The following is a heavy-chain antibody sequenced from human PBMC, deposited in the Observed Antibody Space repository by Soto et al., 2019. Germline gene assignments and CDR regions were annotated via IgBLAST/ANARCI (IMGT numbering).Heavy chain of an antibody. D-gene: IGHD5-18*01. Sequence: EVQLVESGGGLVKPGGSLRLSCAASGFTFSSYSMNWVRQAPGKGLEWVSSISSSSSYIYYADSVKGRFTISRDNAKNSLYLQMNSLRAEDTAVYYCARNGRGHSYGVDYWGQGTLVTVSS. CDR1: GFTFSSYS. CDR2: ISSSSSYI. J-gene: IGHJ4*02. CDR3: ARNGRGHSYGVDY. V-gene: IGHV3-21*01.